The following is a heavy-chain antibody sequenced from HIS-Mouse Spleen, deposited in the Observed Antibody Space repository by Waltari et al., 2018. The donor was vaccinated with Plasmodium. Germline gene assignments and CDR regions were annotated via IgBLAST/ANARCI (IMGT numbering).Heavy chain of an antibody. V-gene: IGHV4-34*01. D-gene: IGHD3-3*01. CDR2: INHSGST. Sequence: QVQLQQWGAGLLKPSETLSLTCAVYGGSFSGYYWSWIRQPTGKGLEWIGEINHSGSTNYNPSLKSRVTISVDTYKNQFSLKLSSVTAADTAVYYCARVTSSGVYWYFDLWGRGTLVTVSS. CDR1: GGSFSGYY. CDR3: ARVTSSGVYWYFDL. J-gene: IGHJ2*01.